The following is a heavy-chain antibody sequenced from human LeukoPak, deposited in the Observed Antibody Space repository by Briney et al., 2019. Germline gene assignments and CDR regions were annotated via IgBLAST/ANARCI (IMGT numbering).Heavy chain of an antibody. D-gene: IGHD2-8*01. Sequence: GGSLRLSCAASGFTFNSHWMTWVRQAPGKGLKWVALISYDGSDKYYADTVEGRFTISRDNSKSTVHLQMNSLRTEDTAVYFCAREVVAVLPDASTNDYWGQGALVFVSS. J-gene: IGHJ4*02. CDR3: AREVVAVLPDASTNDY. CDR2: ISYDGSDK. V-gene: IGHV3-30*03. CDR1: GFTFNSHW.